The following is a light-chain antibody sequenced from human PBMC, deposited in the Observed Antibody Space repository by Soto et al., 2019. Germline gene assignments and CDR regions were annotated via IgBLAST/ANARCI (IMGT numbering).Light chain of an antibody. CDR1: SSDVGGYNY. J-gene: IGLJ1*01. V-gene: IGLV2-14*03. Sequence: QSALTQPASVSGSPGQSITISCTGTSSDVGGYNYVSWYQHHPGKAPKLIIYDVTNRPSGVSNPFSGSKSGDTASLTISGLQAEDEADYFCCSYAGTVAYVFGTGTKVTVL. CDR3: CSYAGTVAYV. CDR2: DVT.